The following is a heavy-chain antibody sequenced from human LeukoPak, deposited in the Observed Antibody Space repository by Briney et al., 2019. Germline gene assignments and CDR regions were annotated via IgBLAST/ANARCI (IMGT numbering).Heavy chain of an antibody. CDR2: ICPDGTGI. CDR3: VVGGSPGY. Sequence: PGGSLRLSCAASGFIFSFYCMHWVRQAPGKGPMWVSRICPDGTGISYADSVKARFTTSRDNTKNTWSLEMNSLRAEDTAVYYCVVGGSPGYWGQETLVTVSS. D-gene: IGHD2-15*01. CDR1: GFIFSFYC. V-gene: IGHV3-74*01. J-gene: IGHJ4*02.